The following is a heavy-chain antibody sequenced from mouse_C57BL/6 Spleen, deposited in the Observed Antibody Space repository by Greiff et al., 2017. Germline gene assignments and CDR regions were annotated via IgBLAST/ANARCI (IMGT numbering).Heavy chain of an antibody. CDR1: GYTFTSYW. CDR3: ARGATVVDPWFAY. J-gene: IGHJ3*01. D-gene: IGHD1-1*01. CDR2: IDPSDSYT. V-gene: IGHV1-50*01. Sequence: QVQLQQPGAELVKPGASVKLSCKASGYTFTSYWMQWVKQRPGQGLEWIGEIDPSDSYTNYNQKFKGKATLTVDTSSSTAYMQLSSLTSEDSAVYYCARGATVVDPWFAYWGQGTLVTVSA.